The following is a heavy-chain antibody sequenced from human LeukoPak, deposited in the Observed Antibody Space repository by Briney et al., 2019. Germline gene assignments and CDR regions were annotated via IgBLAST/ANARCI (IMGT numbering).Heavy chain of an antibody. J-gene: IGHJ4*02. V-gene: IGHV3-74*01. CDR3: IRLESE. Sequence: PGGSLRLSCAASGFTFSNYWMHWVRQAPGKGLLGASSINVDGSLTSYADSVKGRFTISRDNAKNTVYLQMSSLRVEDTAVYYCIRLESEWGQGTLVTVSS. D-gene: IGHD5-24*01. CDR1: GFTFSNYW. CDR2: INVDGSLT.